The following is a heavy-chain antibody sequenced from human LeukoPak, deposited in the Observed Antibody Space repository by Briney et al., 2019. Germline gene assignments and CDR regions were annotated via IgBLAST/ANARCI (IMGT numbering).Heavy chain of an antibody. CDR3: ARDQYYDSSGYYLNSGY. V-gene: IGHV3-21*01. CDR2: ISSSSSYI. CDR1: GFTFSSYS. J-gene: IGHJ4*02. D-gene: IGHD3-22*01. Sequence: PGGSLRLSCAASGFTFSSYSMNWVRQAPGKGLEWVSSISSSSSYIYYADSVKGRFTISRDNAKNSLYLQMNSLRAEDTAVYYCARDQYYDSSGYYLNSGYWGQGTLVTVSS.